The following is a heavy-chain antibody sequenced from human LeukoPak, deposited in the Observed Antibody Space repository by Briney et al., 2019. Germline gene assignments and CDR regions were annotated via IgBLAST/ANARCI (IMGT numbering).Heavy chain of an antibody. CDR1: GGSISSSSYY. CDR3: ASALSEYQLLHPYRYYGMDV. CDR2: INHSGST. Sequence: SETLSLTCTVSGGSISSSSYYWGWIRQPPGKGLEWIGEINHSGSTNYNPSLKSRVTISVDTSKNQFSLKLSSVTAADTAVYYCASALSEYQLLHPYRYYGMDVWGQGTTVTVSS. J-gene: IGHJ6*02. D-gene: IGHD2-2*02. V-gene: IGHV4-39*07.